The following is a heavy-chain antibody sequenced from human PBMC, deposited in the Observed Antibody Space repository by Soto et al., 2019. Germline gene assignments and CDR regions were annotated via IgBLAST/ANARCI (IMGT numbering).Heavy chain of an antibody. CDR3: AKGDYDILTGYYGLGYYYGMDV. D-gene: IGHD3-9*01. CDR2: ISGSGGST. J-gene: IGHJ6*02. CDR1: GFTFSSYA. Sequence: GSLRLSCAASGFTFSSYAMSWVRQAPGKGLEWVSAISGSGGSTYYADSVKGRFTISRDNSKNTLYLQMNSLRAEDTAVYYCAKGDYDILTGYYGLGYYYGMDVWGQGTTVTVSS. V-gene: IGHV3-23*01.